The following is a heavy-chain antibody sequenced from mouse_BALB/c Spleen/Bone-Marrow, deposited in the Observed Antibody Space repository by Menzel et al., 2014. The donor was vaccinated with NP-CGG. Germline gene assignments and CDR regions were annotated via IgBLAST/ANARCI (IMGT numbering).Heavy chain of an antibody. CDR1: GFTFSNYG. V-gene: IGHV5-6-3*01. Sequence: EVQLVESGGGLVQPGGSLKLSCAASGFTFSNYGMSWVRQTPDKRLDLVATINSNGGTTYYPDSVRGRFTISRDNAKNTLYLQMSSLKSEDTAMYFCARGLYYVAYGPGFAYWGQGTLVTVSA. J-gene: IGHJ3*01. CDR3: ARGLYYVAYGPGFAY. CDR2: INSNGGTT. D-gene: IGHD2-13*01.